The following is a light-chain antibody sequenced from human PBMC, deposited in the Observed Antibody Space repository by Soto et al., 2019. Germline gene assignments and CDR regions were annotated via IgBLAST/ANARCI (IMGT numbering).Light chain of an antibody. CDR3: QQSGGSPRT. J-gene: IGKJ1*01. CDR2: GAS. V-gene: IGKV3-20*01. CDR1: QSVSSH. Sequence: EIVLTQSPGTLSLSPGERATLSCRASQSVSSHLAWHQQKPGQAPRLLISGASNRATGIPDRFSGSGSGTDFTLTISRLEPEDFAVYYCQQSGGSPRTFGQGTRVEIK.